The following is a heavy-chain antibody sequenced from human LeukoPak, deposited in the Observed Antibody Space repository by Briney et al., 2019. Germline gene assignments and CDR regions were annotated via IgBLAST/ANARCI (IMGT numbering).Heavy chain of an antibody. CDR3: ARRGGSSLEYYLDY. CDR1: GFTFGDYA. V-gene: IGHV3-9*01. D-gene: IGHD1-26*01. CDR2: INWDGSDI. J-gene: IGHJ4*02. Sequence: GRSLRLSCAASGFTFGDYAMHWVRQAPGEGLEWVSGINWDGSDIAYADSVKGRFTVSRDRAKNSFYLQMNSLRVEDTALYFCARRGGSSLEYYLDYWGQGTLVTVSS.